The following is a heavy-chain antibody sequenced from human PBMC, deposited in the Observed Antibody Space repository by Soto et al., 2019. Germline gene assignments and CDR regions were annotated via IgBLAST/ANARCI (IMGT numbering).Heavy chain of an antibody. CDR3: AKVSSSWYAGFFDL. J-gene: IGHJ4*02. CDR2: LSDSGDSI. CDR1: GFTFSSHA. D-gene: IGHD6-13*01. V-gene: IGHV3-23*01. Sequence: EVQLLESGGGLVQPGRSLRLSCTASGFTFSSHAMTWVRQAPGKGLEWVSGLSDSGDSIYYAVSVKGRFTIYRDNSMNTLYLQMNTLRVEDTAVYYCAKVSSSWYAGFFDLWGQGTLVTVSS.